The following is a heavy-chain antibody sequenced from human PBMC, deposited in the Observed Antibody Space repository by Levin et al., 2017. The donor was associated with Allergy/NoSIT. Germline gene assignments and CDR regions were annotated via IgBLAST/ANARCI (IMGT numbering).Heavy chain of an antibody. Sequence: GESLKISCAASGFTFSNAWMSWVRQAPGKGLEWVGRIKSKTDGGTTDYAAPVKGRFTISRDDSKNTLYLQMNSLKTEDTAVYYCTPLPNTAQEGFDYWGQGTLVTVSS. J-gene: IGHJ4*02. CDR3: TPLPNTAQEGFDY. CDR2: IKSKTDGGTT. V-gene: IGHV3-15*01. CDR1: GFTFSNAW. D-gene: IGHD2/OR15-2a*01.